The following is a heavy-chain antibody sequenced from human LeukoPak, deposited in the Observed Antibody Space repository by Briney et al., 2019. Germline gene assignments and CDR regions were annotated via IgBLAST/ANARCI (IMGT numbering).Heavy chain of an antibody. Sequence: QAGGSLRLSCAASGFTFSSYGMHWVRQAPGEGLEWVAFIRYDGSNKYYADSVKGRFTISRDNSENTLYLQMNSLRAEDTAVYYCAKASDTRGEDAFDIWGQGTMVTVSS. CDR2: IRYDGSNK. CDR1: GFTFSSYG. J-gene: IGHJ3*02. CDR3: AKASDTRGEDAFDI. D-gene: IGHD1-26*01. V-gene: IGHV3-30*02.